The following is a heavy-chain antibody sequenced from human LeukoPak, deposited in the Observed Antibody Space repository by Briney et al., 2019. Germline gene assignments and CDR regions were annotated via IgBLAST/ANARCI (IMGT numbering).Heavy chain of an antibody. CDR3: ARDLTGGNDY. J-gene: IGHJ4*02. CDR1: GFTFSSYW. D-gene: IGHD1-20*01. CDR2: ISGGGSTI. V-gene: IGHV3-48*02. Sequence: GGSLRLSCAASGFTFSSYWMSWVRQTPGKGLEWVSYISGGGSTIYYADSVKGRFTISRDNAKSSLYLLMNSLRDEDRAVYYCARDLTGGNDYWGQGTLVTVSS.